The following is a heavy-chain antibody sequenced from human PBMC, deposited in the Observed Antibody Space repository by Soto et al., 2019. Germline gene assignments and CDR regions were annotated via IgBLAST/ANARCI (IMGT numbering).Heavy chain of an antibody. V-gene: IGHV4-59*01. CDR2: IHYNGNT. J-gene: IGHJ4*02. D-gene: IGHD5-12*01. CDR1: GDSISAYS. CDR3: AREGNLGRWLQPLDF. Sequence: QVQLQVSGPGLVKPSETLSLTCTVSGDSISAYSWSWVRQPPGKGLEWIGKIHYNGNTKYNPSLKSRVTVSVDTSKNQFSLGLISVTAADTAIYFCAREGNLGRWLQPLDFWGQGTLVTVSS.